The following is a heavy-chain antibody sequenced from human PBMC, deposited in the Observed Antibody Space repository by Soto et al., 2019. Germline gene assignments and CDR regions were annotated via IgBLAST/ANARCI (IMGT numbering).Heavy chain of an antibody. V-gene: IGHV3-13*01. CDR2: IGTGGDT. CDR3: TRGYYYGMDV. CDR1: GFTFSSHD. J-gene: IGHJ6*02. Sequence: EVQLVESGGGLVQPGGSLRLSCAASGFTFSSHDMHWVRQATGKGLEWVSAIGTGGDTYYPDSVKGRFTISRENAKNSLYLQVNNPRAGYTAVYYCTRGYYYGMDVWGQGTTVTVSS.